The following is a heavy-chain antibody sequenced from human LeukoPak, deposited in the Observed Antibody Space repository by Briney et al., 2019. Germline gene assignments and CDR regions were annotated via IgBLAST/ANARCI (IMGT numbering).Heavy chain of an antibody. V-gene: IGHV1-8*02. CDR3: ARKDYGGNSFDY. CDR2: MNPNSGNT. J-gene: IGHJ4*02. Sequence: VASVKVSCKASGYTFTSYDINWVRQATGQGLEWMGWMNPNSGNTGYAQKFQGRVTMTRDMSTSTVYMELSSLRSEDTAVYYCARKDYGGNSFDYWGQGTLVTVSS. CDR1: GYTFTSYD. D-gene: IGHD4-23*01.